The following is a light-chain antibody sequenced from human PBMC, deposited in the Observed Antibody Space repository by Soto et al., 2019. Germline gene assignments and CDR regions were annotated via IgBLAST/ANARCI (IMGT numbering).Light chain of an antibody. V-gene: IGKV3-20*01. CDR2: GAS. CDR3: QQYGRSPWT. J-gene: IGKJ1*01. Sequence: EIVMTRSPATLSVSPLEIATVSFMASQSVSSDLAWYHQKPGQAPRLLIYGASTRATGIPDRFSGSGSGTDFTLTISRLEPEDFAVYYCQQYGRSPWTFGQGTKVDIK. CDR1: QSVSSD.